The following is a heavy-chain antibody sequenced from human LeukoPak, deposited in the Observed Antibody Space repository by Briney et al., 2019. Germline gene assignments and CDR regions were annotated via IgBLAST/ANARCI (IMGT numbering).Heavy chain of an antibody. Sequence: GASVKVSCKASGYTFTSYTIRWVRQAPGQGLEWMGWISAYNGNTNYAQKLQGRVTMTTDTSTSTAYMELRSLRSDGTAVYYCARKSNGDWFDPWGQGTLVTVSS. J-gene: IGHJ5*02. CDR2: ISAYNGNT. CDR1: GYTFTSYT. V-gene: IGHV1-18*01. D-gene: IGHD2-8*01. CDR3: ARKSNGDWFDP.